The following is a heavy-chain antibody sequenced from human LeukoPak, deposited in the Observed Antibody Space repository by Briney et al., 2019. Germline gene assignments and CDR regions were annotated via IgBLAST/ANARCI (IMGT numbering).Heavy chain of an antibody. D-gene: IGHD2-2*01. V-gene: IGHV5-51*01. CDR1: GYSFTSYW. CDR3: ARLPCSSTSCYELNWFDP. CDR2: IYPGDSDT. J-gene: IGHJ5*02. Sequence: GESLKISCQGSGYSFTSYWNGWVRQMPGKGLEWMGIIYPGDSDTRYSPSFQGQVTISADKSISTAYLQWSSLKASDTAMYYCARLPCSSTSCYELNWFDPWGQGTLVTVSS.